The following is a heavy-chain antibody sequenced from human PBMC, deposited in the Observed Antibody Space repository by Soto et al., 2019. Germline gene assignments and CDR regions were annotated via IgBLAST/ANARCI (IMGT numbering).Heavy chain of an antibody. V-gene: IGHV4-39*01. J-gene: IGHJ4*02. Sequence: QLQLQESGPGLVKPSETLSLTCTVSGGSISTSSYYWGWFRQPPGKGLEWIGNIYFNGNTYYSPSLKSRVIISVSTSKNQSSLNLSSVTAADTAVYYCAKCGYSFTYLPFDSWGLGTLVAVSS. CDR1: GGSISTSSYY. CDR3: AKCGYSFTYLPFDS. CDR2: IYFNGNT. D-gene: IGHD5-18*01.